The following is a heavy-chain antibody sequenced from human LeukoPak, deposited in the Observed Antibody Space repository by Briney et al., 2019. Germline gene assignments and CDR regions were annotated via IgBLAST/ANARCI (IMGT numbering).Heavy chain of an antibody. D-gene: IGHD3-10*01. CDR1: GFTFSSYG. CDR2: IWYDGSNK. J-gene: IGHJ4*02. CDR3: ARFVRSGYYFDY. Sequence: GGSLRLSCAASGFTFSSYGMHWVRQAPGKGLEWVAVIWYDGSNKYYADSVKGRFTISRDNSKNTLYLQMNSLRAEDTAVYYCARFVRSGYYFDYWGQGTLVAVSS. V-gene: IGHV3-33*01.